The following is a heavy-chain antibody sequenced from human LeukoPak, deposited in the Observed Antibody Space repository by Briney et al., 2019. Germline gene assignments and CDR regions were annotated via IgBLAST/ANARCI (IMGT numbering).Heavy chain of an antibody. V-gene: IGHV1-69*05. CDR1: GGTFSSYA. CDR3: AREGGDCYLCPDAFDI. J-gene: IGHJ3*02. CDR2: IIPIFGTA. D-gene: IGHD2-21*02. Sequence: SVKVSCKASGGTFSSYAISWVRQAPGQGLEWMGGIIPIFGTANYAQKFQGRVTITTDESTSTAYMELSSLRSEDTAVYYCAREGGDCYLCPDAFDIWGQGTMVTVPS.